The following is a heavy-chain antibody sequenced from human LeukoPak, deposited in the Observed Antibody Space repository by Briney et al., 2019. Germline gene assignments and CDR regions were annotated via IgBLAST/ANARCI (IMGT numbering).Heavy chain of an antibody. V-gene: IGHV4-59*01. CDR2: IYYSGST. Sequence: YPSETLSLTCTVSGGSISNYYWSWIRQSPVKGLEWIGFIYYSGSTNYNPSLKSRVTISVDTSKNQFSLKLSSVTAADTAVYYCARGYYYGSGSRTRNWFDPWGQGTLVTVSS. CDR3: ARGYYYGSGSRTRNWFDP. D-gene: IGHD3-10*01. CDR1: GGSISNYY. J-gene: IGHJ5*02.